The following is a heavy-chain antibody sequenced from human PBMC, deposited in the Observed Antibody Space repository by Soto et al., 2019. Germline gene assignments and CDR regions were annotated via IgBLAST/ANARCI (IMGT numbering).Heavy chain of an antibody. D-gene: IGHD6-13*01. CDR3: ARGSVRAAADWFDP. J-gene: IGHJ5*02. Sequence: ASVKVSCKASGYTFTDYYMHWVRQAPGQGLEWMGWINPNSGGTNYAQKFQGRVTMTRDTSISTAYMELSRLRSDDTAVYYCARGSVRAAADWFDPWGQGTLVTVSS. CDR2: INPNSGGT. V-gene: IGHV1-2*02. CDR1: GYTFTDYY.